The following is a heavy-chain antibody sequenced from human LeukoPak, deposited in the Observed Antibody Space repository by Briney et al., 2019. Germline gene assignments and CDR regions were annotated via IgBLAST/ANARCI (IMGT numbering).Heavy chain of an antibody. CDR2: ISDSGDST. J-gene: IGHJ2*01. V-gene: IGHV3-23*01. CDR3: ARGMLWLGELSRLGWHFDF. Sequence: PGGSLRLSCAASGFTFVSYDRTWVRQAPGKGPEWVSGISDSGDSTYYADSVKGRFIISRDRSSNTLYQQMSSLSVDDTAVYYCARGMLWLGELSRLGWHFDFWGRGSLVTVSS. D-gene: IGHD3-10*01. CDR1: GFTFVSYD.